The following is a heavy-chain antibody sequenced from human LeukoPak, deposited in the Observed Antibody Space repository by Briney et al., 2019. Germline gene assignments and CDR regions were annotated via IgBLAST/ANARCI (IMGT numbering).Heavy chain of an antibody. J-gene: IGHJ4*02. V-gene: IGHV4-34*01. CDR2: INHSGST. CDR3: ARALKFVNYYDSSGYYGY. Sequence: SETLSLTCAVYGGSFSGYYWSWICQPPGKGLEWIGEINHSGSTNYNPSLKSRVTISVDTSKNQSSLKLSSVTAADTAVYYCARALKFVNYYDSSGYYGYWGQGTLVTVSS. D-gene: IGHD3-22*01. CDR1: GGSFSGYY.